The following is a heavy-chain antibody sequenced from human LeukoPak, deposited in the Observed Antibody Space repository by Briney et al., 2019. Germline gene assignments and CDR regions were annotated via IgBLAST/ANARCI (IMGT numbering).Heavy chain of an antibody. D-gene: IGHD3-3*01. CDR2: IYTSGST. V-gene: IGHV4-61*02. J-gene: IGHJ6*03. CDR3: ARGRYDFWSGYYETYYYYYMDV. CDR1: GGSISSGSYY. Sequence: SETLSLTCTVSGGSISSGSYYWSWIRQPAGKGLEWIGRIYTSGSTNYNPSLKSRVTISVDTSKNQFSLKLSSVTAADTAVYYCARGRYDFWSGYYETYYYYYMDVWGKGTTVTVSS.